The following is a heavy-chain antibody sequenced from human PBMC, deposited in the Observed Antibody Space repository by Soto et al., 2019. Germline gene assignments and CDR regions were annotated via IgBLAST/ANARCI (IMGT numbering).Heavy chain of an antibody. J-gene: IGHJ4*02. CDR3: GKAGPSSIAASGTQ. CDR2: ITYDGSKE. Sequence: GGSLRLSCAASGFTFSSYGMHWVRQAPGKGLGWVAVITYDGSKEYYADSVKGRFTISRDNSKNTLYLQMNSLRVEDTAVYYCGKAGPSSIAASGTQWGQGTLVTVSS. CDR1: GFTFSSYG. D-gene: IGHD6-13*01. V-gene: IGHV3-30*18.